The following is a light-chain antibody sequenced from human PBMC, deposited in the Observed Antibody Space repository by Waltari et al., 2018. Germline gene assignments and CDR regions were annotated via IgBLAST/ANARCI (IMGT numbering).Light chain of an antibody. CDR3: QHYLRLPVT. CDR1: QSVTRT. V-gene: IGKV3-20*01. CDR2: GAS. J-gene: IGKJ1*01. Sequence: EIVLTQSPGTLSLSPGESATLSCRTSQSVTRTLAWYQQKPGQAPRLLIYGASNRATGIPDRFSGSGSGTDFSLTSSSLEPEDFAVYYCQHYLRLPVTFGQGTKVEVE.